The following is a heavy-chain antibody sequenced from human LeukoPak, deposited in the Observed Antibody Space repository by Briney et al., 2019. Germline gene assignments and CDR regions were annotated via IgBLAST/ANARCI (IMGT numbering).Heavy chain of an antibody. D-gene: IGHD6-13*01. V-gene: IGHV3-23*01. CDR1: GFTFSTYW. J-gene: IGHJ4*02. Sequence: PGGSLRLSCVASGFTFSTYWMHWVRQVPGKRLGWVSAINPTGGSTYYADSVKGRFTISRDNSKRTLYLQMNSVRAEDTAVYVCASAGSHSDFDSWGPGTLVTVSS. CDR2: INPTGGST. CDR3: ASAGSHSDFDS.